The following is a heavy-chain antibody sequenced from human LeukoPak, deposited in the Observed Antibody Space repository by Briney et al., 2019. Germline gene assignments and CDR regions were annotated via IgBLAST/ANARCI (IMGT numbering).Heavy chain of an antibody. D-gene: IGHD3-9*01. Sequence: GGSVKVSCKASGGTLISYAISWVRQAPGQGLEWMGRIISILGIANYAQKFQGRVTITADNSTNTAYMELSSLRSEDTAEYYCARDVLRYFDWSPTFDPWGQGTLVTVSS. V-gene: IGHV1-69*04. CDR2: IISILGIA. CDR3: ARDVLRYFDWSPTFDP. J-gene: IGHJ5*02. CDR1: GGTLISYA.